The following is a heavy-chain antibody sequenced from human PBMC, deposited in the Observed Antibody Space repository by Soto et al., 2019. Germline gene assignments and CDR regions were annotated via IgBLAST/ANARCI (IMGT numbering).Heavy chain of an antibody. CDR1: GGSFRGYD. V-gene: IGHV4-34*01. CDR2: INHSGST. J-gene: IGHJ4*02. D-gene: IGHD1-20*01. Sequence: ALETHSLTYAVDGGSFRGYDGSWIRQPPGKGLEWIGEINHSGSTNYNPSLKSRVTISVDTSKNQFSLKLSSVTAADTAVYYCARGNGYNWNKDYWGQGTLVTVSS. CDR3: ARGNGYNWNKDY.